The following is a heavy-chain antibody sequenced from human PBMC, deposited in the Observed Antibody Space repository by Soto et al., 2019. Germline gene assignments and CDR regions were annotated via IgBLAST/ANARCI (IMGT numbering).Heavy chain of an antibody. D-gene: IGHD4-17*01. V-gene: IGHV3-23*01. CDR2: ISGSGYNT. Sequence: EVQLLESGGGLVQPGGSLRLSCSASGFTFRTYAMTWVRQAPGKGLEWVSGISGSGYNTYYADSVKGRFTISRDNSKNTLFLQMNSLRAEDTAVYYCAKVPVDYADHVHRVHYYGMAVWGQGTTVTVSS. J-gene: IGHJ6*02. CDR1: GFTFRTYA. CDR3: AKVPVDYADHVHRVHYYGMAV.